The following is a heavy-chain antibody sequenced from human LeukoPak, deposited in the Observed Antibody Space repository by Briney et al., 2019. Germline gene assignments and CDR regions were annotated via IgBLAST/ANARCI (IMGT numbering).Heavy chain of an antibody. V-gene: IGHV4-34*01. CDR3: ARTSSGGLVGGYYFDY. D-gene: IGHD6-19*01. CDR2: INHSGST. J-gene: IGHJ4*02. Sequence: SETLSLTCAVYGGSFSGYYWSWIRQPPGKGLEWIGEINHSGSTNYNPSLKSRVTISVDTSKNQFSLKLSSVTAADTAVYYCARTSSGGLVGGYYFDYWGQGTLVTVSS. CDR1: GGSFSGYY.